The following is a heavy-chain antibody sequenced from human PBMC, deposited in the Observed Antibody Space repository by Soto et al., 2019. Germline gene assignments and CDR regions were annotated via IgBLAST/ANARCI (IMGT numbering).Heavy chain of an antibody. CDR1: GFTFSSYG. J-gene: IGHJ4*02. CDR3: ARDLGTAAGLDY. CDR2: IWYDGSNK. V-gene: IGHV3-33*01. Sequence: GGSLRLSCAASGFTFSSYGMHWVRQAPGKGLEWVAVIWYDGSNKYYADSVKGRFTISRDNSKNTLYLQMNSLRAEDTAVYYCARDLGTAAGLDYWGQGTLVTVSS. D-gene: IGHD6-13*01.